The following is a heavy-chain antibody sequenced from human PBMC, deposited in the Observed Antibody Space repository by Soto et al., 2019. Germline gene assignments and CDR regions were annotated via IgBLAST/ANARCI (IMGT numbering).Heavy chain of an antibody. Sequence: SVKVSRKGPLESITRDYRSCVRKAHGQGLEWMGIINPHGGSTANAQKFKGRVTLNRDASASMVYMEVSSLPSEDTAMYYCARLLGGKFGIIIEFTTWFAPWGQGTLGTVSS. V-gene: IGHV1-46*01. D-gene: IGHD3-10*01. J-gene: IGHJ5*02. CDR1: LESITRDY. CDR2: INPHGGST. CDR3: ARLLGGKFGIIIEFTTWFAP.